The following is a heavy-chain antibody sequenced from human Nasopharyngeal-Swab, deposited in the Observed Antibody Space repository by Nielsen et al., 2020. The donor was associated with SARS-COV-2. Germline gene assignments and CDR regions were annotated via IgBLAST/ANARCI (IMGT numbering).Heavy chain of an antibody. CDR2: ISYDGSNK. CDR3: AKHSGWYYFDY. V-gene: IGHV3-30*18. Sequence: GGSLRLSCAASGFTFSSYGMHWVRQAPGKGLEWVAVISYDGSNKYYADSVKGRFTISRDNSKNTLYLQMNSLRAGDTAVYYCAKHSGWYYFDYWGQGTLVTVSS. J-gene: IGHJ4*02. D-gene: IGHD6-19*01. CDR1: GFTFSSYG.